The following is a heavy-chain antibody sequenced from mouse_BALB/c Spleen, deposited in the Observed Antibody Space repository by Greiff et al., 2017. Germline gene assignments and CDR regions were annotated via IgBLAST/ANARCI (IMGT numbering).Heavy chain of an antibody. CDR1: GYTFTSYW. Sequence: QVHVKQPGAELVKPGAPVKLSCKASGYTFTSYWMNWVKQRPGRGLEWIGRIDPSDSETHYNQKFKDKATLTVDKSSSTAYIQLSSLTSGDSAVYYCARSVCGHRLGCAYWGKGTRVTVSA. D-gene: IGHD1-1*02. J-gene: IGHJ3*01. CDR2: IDPSDSET. CDR3: ARSVCGHRLGCAY. V-gene: IGHV1-69*02.